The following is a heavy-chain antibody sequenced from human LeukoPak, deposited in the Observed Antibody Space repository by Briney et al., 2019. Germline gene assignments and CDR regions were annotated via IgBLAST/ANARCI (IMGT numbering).Heavy chain of an antibody. D-gene: IGHD5-12*01. V-gene: IGHV3-23*01. Sequence: PGGSLRLSCAASGFTFSSYAMSWVRRAPGKGLEWVSAISGSGGSTYYADSVKGRFTISRDNSKDTLYLQMNSLRAEDTAVYYCAKDRGRYSGYDYADYWGQGTLVTVSS. CDR2: ISGSGGST. CDR3: AKDRGRYSGYDYADY. J-gene: IGHJ4*02. CDR1: GFTFSSYA.